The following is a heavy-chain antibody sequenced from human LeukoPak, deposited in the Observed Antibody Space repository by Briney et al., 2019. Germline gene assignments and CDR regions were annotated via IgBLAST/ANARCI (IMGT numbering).Heavy chain of an antibody. CDR3: ATTDIVATSFDY. CDR1: GGSISSSSYY. J-gene: IGHJ4*02. Sequence: PSETLSLTCTVSGGSISSSSYYWGWIRQPPGKGLEWIGSIYYSGSTYYKSSLKSRVTISVDTSKNQFSLKLSSVTAADTAVYYCATTDIVATSFDYWGQGTLVTVSS. CDR2: IYYSGST. D-gene: IGHD5-12*01. V-gene: IGHV4-39*07.